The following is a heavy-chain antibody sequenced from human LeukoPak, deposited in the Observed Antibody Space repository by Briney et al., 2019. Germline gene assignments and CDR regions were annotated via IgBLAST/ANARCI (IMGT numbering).Heavy chain of an antibody. J-gene: IGHJ5*02. V-gene: IGHV4-4*07. CDR1: GVSISFYY. D-gene: IGHD4-11*01. Sequence: KPSETLSLTCTVSGVSISFYYWTWIRQPAGQGLEWIGRIYTSGNTVYNPSLKSRVTISVDKSKNQFSLKLTSVTAADTAVYYCARLRLQNYFDPWGQGTLVTVSS. CDR2: IYTSGNT. CDR3: ARLRLQNYFDP.